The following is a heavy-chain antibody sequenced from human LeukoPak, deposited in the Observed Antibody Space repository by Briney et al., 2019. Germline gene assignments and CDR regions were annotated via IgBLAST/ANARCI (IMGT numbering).Heavy chain of an antibody. Sequence: GGSLRLSCAASGFTFSSYGMHWVRQAPGKGLEWVAFIRYDGSNKYYADSVKGRFTISRDNSKNTLYLQMNSLRAEDTAVYYCARIHHDFWSGFEPIEYWGLGTLVTVSS. D-gene: IGHD3-3*01. J-gene: IGHJ4*02. CDR3: ARIHHDFWSGFEPIEY. CDR1: GFTFSSYG. V-gene: IGHV3-30*02. CDR2: IRYDGSNK.